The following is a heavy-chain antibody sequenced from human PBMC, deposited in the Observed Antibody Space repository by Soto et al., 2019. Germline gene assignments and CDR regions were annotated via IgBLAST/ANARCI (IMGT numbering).Heavy chain of an antibody. CDR2: IYYSGST. CDR1: GGSISSSSYY. Sequence: PSETLSLTCTVSGGSISSSSYYWGWIRQPPGKGLEWIGSIYYSGSTYYNPSLKSRVTISVDTSKNQFSLKLSSVTAADTAVYYCVGQRQLAVGYYFDYWGQGTLVTVSS. J-gene: IGHJ4*02. D-gene: IGHD6-25*01. CDR3: VGQRQLAVGYYFDY. V-gene: IGHV4-39*01.